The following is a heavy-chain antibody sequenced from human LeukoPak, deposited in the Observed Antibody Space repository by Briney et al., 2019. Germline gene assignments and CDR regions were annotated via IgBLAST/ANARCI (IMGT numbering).Heavy chain of an antibody. J-gene: IGHJ4*02. CDR3: ARDIYSNSSGGIDY. CDR2: IKQDGSEQ. Sequence: PGGSLRLSCAASGFIFSTYWMSWVRQAPGKGLEWVANIKQDGSEQYYVDSVKGRFTISRDNAKSSLWLQMNSLRAEDTAVYYCARDIYSNSSGGIDYWGQGTLVTVSS. V-gene: IGHV3-7*01. CDR1: GFIFSTYW. D-gene: IGHD6-6*01.